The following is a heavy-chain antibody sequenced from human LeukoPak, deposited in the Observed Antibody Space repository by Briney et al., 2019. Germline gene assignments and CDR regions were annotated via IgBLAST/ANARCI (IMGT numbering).Heavy chain of an antibody. D-gene: IGHD2-2*01. V-gene: IGHV5-51*01. CDR1: GYTFTSHW. Sequence: GESLKISCEGSGYTFTSHWIGWVRQMPGQGLEWMGIISPGDSDTRYSPSFQGHVTFSADKSISTAYLQWNSLKASDTAMYYCARRYRSNSWYYFDYWGQGTLVTVSS. J-gene: IGHJ4*02. CDR2: ISPGDSDT. CDR3: ARRYRSNSWYYFDY.